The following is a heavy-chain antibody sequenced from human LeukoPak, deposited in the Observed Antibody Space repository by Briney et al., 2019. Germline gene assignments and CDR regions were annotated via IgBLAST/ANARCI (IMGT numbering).Heavy chain of an antibody. D-gene: IGHD3-3*01. CDR3: ARGYYDFSLDAFDI. CDR1: GGSISSYY. J-gene: IGHJ3*02. Sequence: SETLSLTCTVSGGSISSYYWSWLRQPAGKGLEWIGRIYTSGSTNYNPSLKSRVTMSVDTSKNKCSLKRRYVTAADTAVYYCARGYYDFSLDAFDIWGQGTMVTVSS. CDR2: IYTSGST. V-gene: IGHV4-4*07.